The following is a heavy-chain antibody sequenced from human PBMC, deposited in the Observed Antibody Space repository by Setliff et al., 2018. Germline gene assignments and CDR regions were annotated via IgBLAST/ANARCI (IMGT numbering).Heavy chain of an antibody. CDR1: GGSMSSGPNY. CDR2: VYSSVYSSGIT. V-gene: IGHV4-61*02. D-gene: IGHD3-10*01. J-gene: IGHJ4*02. CDR3: ARHLLVQGTYHFDY. Sequence: PSETLSLTCTVSGGSMSSGPNYWSWIRQPAGRGLEWVGRVYSSVYSSGITSYNPSLKSRVTMSVGKSKNQFSLKLKSVTAADTAVYFCARHLLVQGTYHFDYWGQGSPVTVSS.